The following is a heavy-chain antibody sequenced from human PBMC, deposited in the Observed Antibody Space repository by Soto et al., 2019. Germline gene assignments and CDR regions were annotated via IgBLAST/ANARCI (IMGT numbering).Heavy chain of an antibody. V-gene: IGHV3-9*01. Sequence: EVQLVESGGGLGQPGRSLRLSCAASGFTFNDYAMHWVRQPPGKGLEWVSGINWNGNTKDYADSVKGRFTIARDNAKNSLYLQLNSLRAEDTALYYCAKQRATVTTTNPYDMWGQGTVVTVSS. CDR2: INWNGNTK. CDR1: GFTFNDYA. CDR3: AKQRATVTTTNPYDM. J-gene: IGHJ3*02. D-gene: IGHD4-17*01.